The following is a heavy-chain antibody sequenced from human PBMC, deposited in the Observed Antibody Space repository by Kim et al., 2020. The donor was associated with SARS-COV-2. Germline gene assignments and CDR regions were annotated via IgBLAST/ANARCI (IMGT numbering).Heavy chain of an antibody. CDR3: ARDPAYSSSCYFGWELQTQKPYFDY. Sequence: ASVKVSCKASGYTFTSYGISWVRQAPGQGLEWMGWISAYNGNTNYAQKLQGRVTMTTDTSTSTAYMELRSLRSDDTAVYYCARDPAYSSSCYFGWELQTQKPYFDYWGQGTLVTVSS. D-gene: IGHD6-13*01. CDR2: ISAYNGNT. V-gene: IGHV1-18*01. J-gene: IGHJ4*02. CDR1: GYTFTSYG.